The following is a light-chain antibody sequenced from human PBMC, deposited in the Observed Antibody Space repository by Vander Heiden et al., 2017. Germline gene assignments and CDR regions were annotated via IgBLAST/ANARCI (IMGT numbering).Light chain of an antibody. CDR2: DAS. J-gene: IGKJ4*01. V-gene: IGKV3-11*01. Sequence: EIVLTQSPATLSLSPGERATLSCRASQSVSNYLAWYQHKPGQAPRLLIYDASNRAAGIQARFSGSGYGTDFTLTISSLEPEDFAVYYCQQRSNGPPEVTFGGGTKVEIK. CDR1: QSVSNY. CDR3: QQRSNGPPEVT.